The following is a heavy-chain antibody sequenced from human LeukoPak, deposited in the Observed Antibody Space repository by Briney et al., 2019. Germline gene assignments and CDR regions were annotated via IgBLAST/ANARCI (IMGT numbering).Heavy chain of an antibody. CDR3: ARDQVTMIVVVKGNWYFDL. V-gene: IGHV3-48*04. CDR2: ISSSSDII. J-gene: IGHJ2*01. D-gene: IGHD3-22*01. CDR1: GFTFSSYG. Sequence: PTGGSLRLSCAASGFTFSSYGMNWVRQAPGKGLEWVSYISSSSDIIYYADSVKGRFTISRDNAKSSLYLQVNSLRAEDTAVYYCARDQVTMIVVVKGNWYFDLWGRGTLVTVSS.